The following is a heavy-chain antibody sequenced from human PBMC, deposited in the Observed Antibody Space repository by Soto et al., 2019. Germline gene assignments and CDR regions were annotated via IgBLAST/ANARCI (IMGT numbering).Heavy chain of an antibody. CDR3: ATITIFGVVTPRGMDV. CDR2: TSGSGGTT. CDR1: GLTFSSYA. V-gene: IGHV3-23*01. J-gene: IGHJ6*02. D-gene: IGHD3-3*01. Sequence: PGVSLRLSCAASGLTFSSYAMSWVRQAPGKGLEWVSSTSGSGGTTYYADSVKGRFTISRDNSKNTLYLQMNSLRSEDTAIYYCATITIFGVVTPRGMDVWGQGTTVTVSS.